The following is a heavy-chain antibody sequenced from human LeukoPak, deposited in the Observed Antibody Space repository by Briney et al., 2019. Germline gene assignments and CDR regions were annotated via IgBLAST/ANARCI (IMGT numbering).Heavy chain of an antibody. CDR1: GYTFTDYY. D-gene: IGHD6-19*01. CDR2: IKSKSGET. CDR3: ARFLAVASINTGY. J-gene: IGHJ4*02. V-gene: IGHV1-2*02. Sequence: ASVKVSCKASGYTFTDYYMHWVRQAPGQGLEWMGWIKSKSGETNYAQKFQGRVTMTRDTSISTAYMELSRLRSDDTAVYYCARFLAVASINTGYWGQGTLVTVSS.